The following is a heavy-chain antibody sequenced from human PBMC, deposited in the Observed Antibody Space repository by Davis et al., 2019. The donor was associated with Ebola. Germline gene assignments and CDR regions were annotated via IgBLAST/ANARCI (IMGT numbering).Heavy chain of an antibody. J-gene: IGHJ6*02. Sequence: ASVKVSCKASGYTFTSYDINWVRQATGQGLEWMGWMNPNSGNTGYAQKFQGRVTMTRDTSISTAYMELSRLRSDDTAVYYCARDRLRFLESYGMDVWGQGTTVTVSS. CDR3: ARDRLRFLESYGMDV. CDR2: MNPNSGNT. D-gene: IGHD3-3*01. CDR1: GYTFTSYD. V-gene: IGHV1-8*01.